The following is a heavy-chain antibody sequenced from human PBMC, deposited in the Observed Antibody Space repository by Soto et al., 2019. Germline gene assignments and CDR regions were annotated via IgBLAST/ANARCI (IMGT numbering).Heavy chain of an antibody. D-gene: IGHD3-16*02. J-gene: IGHJ4*02. CDR3: VTHSLNY. CDR2: SGGSDLST. V-gene: IGHV3-23*01. Sequence: EVQLLESGGGLVQPGGSLRLSCAVSGLTFSRLDLNWVRQPPGKGLEWVSASGGSDLSTHYVDSVKGRFTISRDSSKNTMYLQMNSLSAEDTAVYYCVTHSLNYWGQGTLVTVSS. CDR1: GLTFSRLD.